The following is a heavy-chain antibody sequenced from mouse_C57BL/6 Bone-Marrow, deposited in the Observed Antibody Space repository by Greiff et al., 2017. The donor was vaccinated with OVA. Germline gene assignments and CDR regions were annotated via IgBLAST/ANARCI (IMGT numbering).Heavy chain of an antibody. D-gene: IGHD1-2*01. V-gene: IGHV1-42*01. CDR1: GYSFTGYY. J-gene: IGHJ4*01. CDR3: ARRATAHAMDY. CDR2: INPSTGGT. Sequence: VQLQQSGPELVKPGASVKISCKASGYSFTGYYMNWVKQSPEKSLEWIGEINPSTGGTTYNQKFKAKATLTVDKSSSTAYMQLKSLTSEDSAVYYCARRATAHAMDYWGQGTSVTVSS.